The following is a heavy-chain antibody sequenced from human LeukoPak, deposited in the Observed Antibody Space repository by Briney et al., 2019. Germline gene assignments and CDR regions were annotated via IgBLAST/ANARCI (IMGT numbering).Heavy chain of an antibody. J-gene: IGHJ6*02. V-gene: IGHV1-18*01. Sequence: GASVKVSCKASGYTSSSYGINWVRLAPGRGPEWMASINPQKRDTHYAQNFQGRVTVTAGTSTNTAYMELRSLRSDDTAIYYCARRKYGADYNGMDVWGQGTTVTVSS. CDR3: ARRKYGADYNGMDV. CDR1: GYTSSSYG. CDR2: INPQKRDT. D-gene: IGHD4/OR15-4a*01.